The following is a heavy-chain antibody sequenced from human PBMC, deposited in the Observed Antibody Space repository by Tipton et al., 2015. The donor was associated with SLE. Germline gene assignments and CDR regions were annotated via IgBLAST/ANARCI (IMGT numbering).Heavy chain of an antibody. V-gene: IGHV3-30*02. CDR3: AKDGGYKITMCCGMDV. CDR2: IRYDGSNK. D-gene: IGHD3-10*02. CDR1: GFTFSSYS. Sequence: QLVQSGGGVVQPGRPLRLSCAASGFTFSSYSMNWVRQAPGKGLEWVAFIRYDGSNKYYADSVKGRFTISRDNSKNTLYLQMNSLRAEDTAVYYCAKDGGYKITMCCGMDVWGQGTTVTVSS. J-gene: IGHJ6*02.